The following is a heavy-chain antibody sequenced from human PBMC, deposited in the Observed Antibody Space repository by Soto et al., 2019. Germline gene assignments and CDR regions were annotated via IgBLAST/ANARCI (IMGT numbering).Heavy chain of an antibody. Sequence: ASVKVSCKTSGYTFTSYAIHWVRQAPGQRLEWMGWINAGNGNTKYSQKFQGRVTITRDTSASTAYMDLSSLRSEDTAVYFCGREYCSGGSCYSYFDYWGQGTLVTVSS. CDR3: GREYCSGGSCYSYFDY. CDR2: INAGNGNT. J-gene: IGHJ4*02. D-gene: IGHD2-15*01. CDR1: GYTFTSYA. V-gene: IGHV1-3*01.